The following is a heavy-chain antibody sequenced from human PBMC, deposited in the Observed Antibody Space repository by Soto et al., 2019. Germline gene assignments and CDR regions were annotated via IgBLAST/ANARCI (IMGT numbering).Heavy chain of an antibody. Sequence: ASVKVSCKAAGYTFTSYGISWVRQAPGQGLEWMGWISAYNGNTNYAQKLQGRVTMTTDTSTSTAYMELRSLRSDDTAVYYCARGGEQLGPYYYYYMDVWDKGTTVTVSS. D-gene: IGHD6-6*01. J-gene: IGHJ6*03. CDR3: ARGGEQLGPYYYYYMDV. CDR1: GYTFTSYG. V-gene: IGHV1-18*01. CDR2: ISAYNGNT.